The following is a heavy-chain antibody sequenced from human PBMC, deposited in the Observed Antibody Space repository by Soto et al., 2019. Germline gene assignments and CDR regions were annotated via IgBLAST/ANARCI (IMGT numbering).Heavy chain of an antibody. CDR2: IYSGGTY. J-gene: IGHJ3*02. Sequence: EVQLVESGGGLVQPGGSVRLSCVASGFSVSATKYMNWLRQAPDKGLEWVSVIYSGGTYYYADSVKGRFTISRHDSKNTLYLQMDSLRPEDTAVYFCARANDLNAFDMWGQGTMVTVSS. V-gene: IGHV3-53*04. CDR1: GFSVSATKY. CDR3: ARANDLNAFDM.